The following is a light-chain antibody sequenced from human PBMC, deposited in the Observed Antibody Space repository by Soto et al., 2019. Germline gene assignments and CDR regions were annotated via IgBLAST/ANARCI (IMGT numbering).Light chain of an antibody. Sequence: IVMTQSPATLSVSPGERATLSCRASQSINSNLAWYQQKPGQAPRLLMFRASIRATGFPARFSGSGSGTEFNITISSLQSEDSAIYYCQQYNNWPRPTFGGGTKVDIK. CDR2: RAS. J-gene: IGKJ4*01. CDR1: QSINSN. V-gene: IGKV3-15*01. CDR3: QQYNNWPRPT.